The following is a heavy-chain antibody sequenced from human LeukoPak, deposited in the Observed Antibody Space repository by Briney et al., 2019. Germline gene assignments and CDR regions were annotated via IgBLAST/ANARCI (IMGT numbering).Heavy chain of an antibody. J-gene: IGHJ4*02. Sequence: PGGSLRLSCAASGFTFSSYEMNWVRQAPGKGLEWVSTISGSGGSTYYADSVKGRFTISRDNSKNTLYLQMNSLRAEDTAVYYCAKVKYYDSSGYYPSYFDYWGQGTLVTVSS. CDR3: AKVKYYDSSGYYPSYFDY. D-gene: IGHD3-22*01. V-gene: IGHV3-23*01. CDR2: ISGSGGST. CDR1: GFTFSSYE.